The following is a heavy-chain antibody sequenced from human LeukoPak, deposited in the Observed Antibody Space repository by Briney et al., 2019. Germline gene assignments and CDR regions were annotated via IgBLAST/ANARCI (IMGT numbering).Heavy chain of an antibody. V-gene: IGHV3-74*01. CDR3: ARVSVCSSASCYSVFDY. CDR1: GFTFRSYY. D-gene: IGHD2-2*01. Sequence: QAGGSLRLSCAASGFTFRSYYMHWVRQTPGKGLVWVSRISSDGSSASYADSVKGRFTISRDNAKNTLHLQMNRLSLEDTAAYYCARVSVCSSASCYSVFDYLGQGTLVTVSS. CDR2: ISSDGSSA. J-gene: IGHJ4*02.